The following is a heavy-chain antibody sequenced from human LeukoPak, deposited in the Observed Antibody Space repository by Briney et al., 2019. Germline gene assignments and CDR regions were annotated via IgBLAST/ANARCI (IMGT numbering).Heavy chain of an antibody. J-gene: IGHJ3*02. D-gene: IGHD3-10*01. CDR3: ARDRKIRLLWFGEKKNDAFDI. V-gene: IGHV1-2*02. CDR2: INPNSGGT. CDR1: GYTFTGYY. Sequence: ASVKVSCKASGYTFTGYYMHWVRQAPGQGLEWMGWINPNSGGTNYARKFQGRVTMTRDTSISTAYMELSTLRSDDTAVYYCARDRKIRLLWFGEKKNDAFDIWGQGTMVTVSS.